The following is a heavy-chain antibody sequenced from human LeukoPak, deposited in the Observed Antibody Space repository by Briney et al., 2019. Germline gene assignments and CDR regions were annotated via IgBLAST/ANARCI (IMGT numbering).Heavy chain of an antibody. CDR1: GFTFSAYA. CDR3: ARDPNGDYIGAFDM. D-gene: IGHD4-17*01. V-gene: IGHV3-23*01. CDR2: IRGGGGSA. Sequence: GGSLRLSCTASGFTFSAYAMMWVRQAPGKGPEWVSAIRGGGGSAFYADSVKGRFTISRDNSKYTLFLQMNGLRAEDTAVYYCARDPNGDYIGAFDMWGPGTMVTVSS. J-gene: IGHJ3*02.